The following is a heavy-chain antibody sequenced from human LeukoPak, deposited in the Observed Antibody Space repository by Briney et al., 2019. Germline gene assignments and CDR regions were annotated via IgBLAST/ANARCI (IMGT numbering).Heavy chain of an antibody. CDR2: ISYDGSNK. CDR1: GFTFSSYA. J-gene: IGHJ4*02. V-gene: IGHV3-30-3*01. Sequence: GGSLRLSCAASGFTFSSYAMHWVRQAPGKGLEWVAVISYDGSNKYYADSVKGRFTISRDNSKNTLYLQMNSLRAEDTAVYYCARDQAIVVVTAPWDYWGQGTLVTVSS. CDR3: ARDQAIVVVTAPWDY. D-gene: IGHD2-21*02.